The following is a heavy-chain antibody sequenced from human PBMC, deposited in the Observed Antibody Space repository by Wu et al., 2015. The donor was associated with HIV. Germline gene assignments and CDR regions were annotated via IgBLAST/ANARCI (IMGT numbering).Heavy chain of an antibody. CDR1: GGTVSSYV. CDR3: ARNDYYYYYMDV. J-gene: IGHJ6*03. CDR2: INPNSGGT. Sequence: QVQLVQSGAEVKKPGSSVKVSCKASGGTVSSYVISWVRQAPGQGLEWMGWINPNSGGTNYAQKFQGRVTMTRDTSISTAYMELSRLRSDDTAVYYCARNDYYYYYMDVWGKGTTVTVSS. V-gene: IGHV1-2*02.